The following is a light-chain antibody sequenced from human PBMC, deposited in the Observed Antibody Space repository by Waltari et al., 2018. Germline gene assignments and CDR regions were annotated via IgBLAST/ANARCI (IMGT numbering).Light chain of an antibody. CDR1: RDINNY. CDR2: DAS. V-gene: IGKV1-33*01. J-gene: IGKJ1*01. CDR3: QHYDGVPPWT. Sequence: DIQMTQSPSSLSVSGGDRVTITCQASRDINNYLNWYQQKPGKAPKLLIYDASTLETGVPSRFSGSGSGTDFVFTISRLQPEDIATYYCQHYDGVPPWTFGQGTRVDFK.